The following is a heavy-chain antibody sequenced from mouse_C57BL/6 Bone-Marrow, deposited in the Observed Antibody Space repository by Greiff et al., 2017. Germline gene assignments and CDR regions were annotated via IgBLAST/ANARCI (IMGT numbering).Heavy chain of an antibody. CDR2: IYPGNSDT. J-gene: IGHJ3*01. CDR3: SWVKFAY. D-gene: IGHD2-2*01. Sequence: VQLQQSGTVLARPGASVKMSCKTSGYTFTSYWMHWVKQRPGQGLEWIGAIYPGNSDTSYNQKFKGKAKLTAVTSASTAYMELSSLTNADSAVYYCSWVKFAYWGQGTLVTVSA. CDR1: GYTFTSYW. V-gene: IGHV1-5*01.